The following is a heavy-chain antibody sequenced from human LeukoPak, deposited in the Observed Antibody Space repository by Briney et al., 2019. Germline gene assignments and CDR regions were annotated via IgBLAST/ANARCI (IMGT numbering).Heavy chain of an antibody. CDR2: IIPIFGTA. CDR1: GGTFSSYA. D-gene: IGHD3-22*01. J-gene: IGHJ4*02. CDR3: ASGYYYDSSGYCGY. V-gene: IGHV1-69*05. Sequence: GASVKVSCKASGGTFSSYAISWVRQAPGQGLEWMGRIIPIFGTANYAQKFQGRVTITTDESTSTAYMELSSLRSEDTAVYYCASGYYYDSSGYCGYWGQGTLVTVSS.